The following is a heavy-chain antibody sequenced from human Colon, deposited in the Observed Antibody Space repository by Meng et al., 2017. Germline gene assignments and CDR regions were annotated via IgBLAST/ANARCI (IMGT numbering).Heavy chain of an antibody. CDR2: INTGNGNT. CDR3: ARAGPFYDSLGYVYYYDF. V-gene: IGHV1-3*04. D-gene: IGHD3-22*01. J-gene: IGHJ4*02. CDR1: GYIFISTS. Sequence: QVQLVQSGAEVKKPGASVKVSCKASGYIFISTSMSWVRQAPGQGLEWMGWINTGNGNTKLSQTFQDRVIITRDASANTVFLEVSSLRSEDTAVYYCARAGPFYDSLGYVYYYDFWGQGTLVTVSS.